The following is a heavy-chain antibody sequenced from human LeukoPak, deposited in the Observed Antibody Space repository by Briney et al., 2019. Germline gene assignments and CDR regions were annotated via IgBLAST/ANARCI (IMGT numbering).Heavy chain of an antibody. CDR1: GFTFSNFW. V-gene: IGHV3-7*03. CDR3: AKIGSTVVT. J-gene: IGHJ4*02. CDR2: IKQDETEK. D-gene: IGHD4-23*01. Sequence: AGRSLRLSCTASGFTFSNFWMGWVRQAPGKGLEWVANIKQDETEKFYLGSVKGRFTISRDNAKNSLYLQMNSLRAEDTAVYYCAKIGSTVVTWGQGTLVTVSS.